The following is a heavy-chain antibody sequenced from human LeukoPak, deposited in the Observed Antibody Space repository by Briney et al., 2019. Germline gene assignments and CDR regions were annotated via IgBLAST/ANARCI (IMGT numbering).Heavy chain of an antibody. J-gene: IGHJ4*02. Sequence: SETLSFTCTVSGGSISSFYWSWIRQPPEKGLEWIGNIDYSGSTIYNPALKSRVTISVDTSKNQFSLKLSSVTAADTAVYYCARYYYDSSGYRYYFDYWGQGTLVTVSS. D-gene: IGHD3-22*01. CDR1: GGSISSFY. V-gene: IGHV4-59*08. CDR3: ARYYYDSSGYRYYFDY. CDR2: IDYSGST.